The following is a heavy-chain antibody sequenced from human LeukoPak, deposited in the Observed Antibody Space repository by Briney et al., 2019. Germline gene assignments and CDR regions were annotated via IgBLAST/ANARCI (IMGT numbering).Heavy chain of an antibody. CDR3: ARDLYCSGGSCNWFGP. Sequence: ASVKVSCKASGYTFTGYYMHWVRQAPGQGLEWMGWINPNSGGTNYAQKFQGRVTMTRDTSISTAYMELSRLRSDDTAVYYCARDLYCSGGSCNWFGPWGQGTLVTVSS. V-gene: IGHV1-2*02. CDR1: GYTFTGYY. J-gene: IGHJ5*02. CDR2: INPNSGGT. D-gene: IGHD2-15*01.